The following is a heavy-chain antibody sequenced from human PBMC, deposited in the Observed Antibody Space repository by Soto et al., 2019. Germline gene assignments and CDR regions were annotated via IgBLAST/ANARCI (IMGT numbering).Heavy chain of an antibody. V-gene: IGHV4-31*03. D-gene: IGHD1-26*01. Sequence: QVQLQESGPGLVKPSQTLSLTCIVSGGSISSGAHYWSWIRQHPGKGLEWIGYIYHSGSTYYNPSLKSRLSISVDTSKNHFSLRLNSVTAADTAVYYGARGRSGLKAESFDFWGQGTLVTVSS. J-gene: IGHJ4*02. CDR1: GGSISSGAHY. CDR2: IYHSGST. CDR3: ARGRSGLKAESFDF.